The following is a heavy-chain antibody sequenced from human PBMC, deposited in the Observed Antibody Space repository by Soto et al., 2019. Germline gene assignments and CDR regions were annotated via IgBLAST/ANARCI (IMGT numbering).Heavy chain of an antibody. V-gene: IGHV1-3*01. Sequence: ASVKVSCKASGYTFTSYAMHWVRQAPGQRLEWMGWINAGNGNTKYSQKFQGRVTITRDTSASTAYMELSSLRSEDTAVYYCARDGITIFGVSWFDPWGQGTLVTSSS. J-gene: IGHJ5*02. D-gene: IGHD3-3*01. CDR3: ARDGITIFGVSWFDP. CDR2: INAGNGNT. CDR1: GYTFTSYA.